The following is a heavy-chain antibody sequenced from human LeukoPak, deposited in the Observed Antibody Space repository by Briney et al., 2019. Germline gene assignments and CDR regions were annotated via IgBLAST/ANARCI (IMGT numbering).Heavy chain of an antibody. CDR2: IYHSGST. CDR1: GYSISSGYY. D-gene: IGHD6-19*01. Sequence: PSETLSLTCAVSGYSISSGYYWGWIRQPPGKGLEWIGSIYHSGSTYYNPSLKSRVSISVDTSRNQFSLRLSSVTAADTAIYYCARHSIAVTDDCWGQGTLVTVSS. J-gene: IGHJ4*02. V-gene: IGHV4-38-2*01. CDR3: ARHSIAVTDDC.